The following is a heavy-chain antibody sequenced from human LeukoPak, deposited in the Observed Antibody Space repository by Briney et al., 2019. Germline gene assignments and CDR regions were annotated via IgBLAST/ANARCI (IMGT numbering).Heavy chain of an antibody. CDR1: GFSLTNYGMC. J-gene: IGHJ4*02. CDR3: AHRRHRAYYYDKSGYSDY. D-gene: IGHD3-22*01. CDR2: IDWDGDE. Sequence: SGPALVKPTQTLTLTCSFSGFSLTNYGMCVSWIRQSPGKPLEWLARIDWDGDEWFTTSLKTRLSISKDTSKNQVVLTMTNMDPVDTATYYCAHRRHRAYYYDKSGYSDYWGQGTLVTVSP. V-gene: IGHV2-70*12.